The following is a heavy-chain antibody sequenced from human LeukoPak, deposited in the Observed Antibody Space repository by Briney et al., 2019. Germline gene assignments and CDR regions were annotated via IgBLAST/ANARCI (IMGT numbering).Heavy chain of an antibody. CDR3: AKARPGDTFDF. D-gene: IGHD3-10*01. CDR1: GFTFSLYL. J-gene: IGHJ4*02. Sequence: GGSLRLSCAASGFTFSLYLMNWVRQAPGKGLEWVASIMKDGSEKYYVDSVKGRFTISRDNAKDSLYLQMNSLRAEDTAVYYCAKARPGDTFDFWGQGTLVTVSS. CDR2: IMKDGSEK. V-gene: IGHV3-7*01.